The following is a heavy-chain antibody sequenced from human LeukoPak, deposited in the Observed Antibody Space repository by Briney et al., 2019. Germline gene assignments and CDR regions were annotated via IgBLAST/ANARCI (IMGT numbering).Heavy chain of an antibody. V-gene: IGHV3-30*04. CDR2: ISWDAKNK. CDR1: GFTFSNYA. Sequence: GGSLRLSCAASGFTFSNYAMHWVRQALGKGLEWVAVISWDAKNKDYVDSVKGRFTISRDNSRNTLYLQMNSLRAEDTAVYYCSRSVVTPSSWFDPWGQGTLVTVSS. D-gene: IGHD4-23*01. J-gene: IGHJ5*02. CDR3: SRSVVTPSSWFDP.